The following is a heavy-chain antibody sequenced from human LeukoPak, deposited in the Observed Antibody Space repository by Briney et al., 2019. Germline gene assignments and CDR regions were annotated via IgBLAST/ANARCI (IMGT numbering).Heavy chain of an antibody. Sequence: GGSLRLSCAASGFSFSNYAMNWVRQAPGKGLEWVPGIGASGYSTYYADSVKGRFTISRDNSENTLYLQMNSLRAEDTAVYYCAKDPDYDSSGYSDYWGQGTLVTVSS. CDR2: IGASGYST. V-gene: IGHV3-23*01. CDR3: AKDPDYDSSGYSDY. D-gene: IGHD3-22*01. J-gene: IGHJ4*02. CDR1: GFSFSNYA.